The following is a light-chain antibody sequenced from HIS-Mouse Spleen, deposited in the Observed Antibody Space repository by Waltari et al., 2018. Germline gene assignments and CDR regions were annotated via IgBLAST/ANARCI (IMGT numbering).Light chain of an antibody. Sequence: QSSLTQPASETGSPGHSISIPCPGTTTYVGGYNLVSWYQQHPGKAPKHMIYEGSKRPSGVSNRFSGSKSGNTASLTISGLQAEDEADYYCCSYAGSSTLVFGGGTKLTVL. CDR1: TTYVGGYNL. J-gene: IGLJ2*01. CDR2: EGS. V-gene: IGLV2-23*01. CDR3: CSYAGSSTLV.